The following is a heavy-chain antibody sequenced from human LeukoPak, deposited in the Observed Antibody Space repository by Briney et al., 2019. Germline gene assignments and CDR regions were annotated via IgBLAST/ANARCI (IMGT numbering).Heavy chain of an antibody. J-gene: IGHJ6*02. Sequence: SVKVSCKASGGTFSRYAISWVRQAPGQGLEWMGRIIPILGIANYAQKFQGRVTITADKSTSTAYMELSSLRSEDTAVYFCARWLLLDSYYYGMDVWGQGTTVTVSS. CDR1: GGTFSRYA. V-gene: IGHV1-69*04. CDR2: IIPILGIA. CDR3: ARWLLLDSYYYGMDV. D-gene: IGHD2-15*01.